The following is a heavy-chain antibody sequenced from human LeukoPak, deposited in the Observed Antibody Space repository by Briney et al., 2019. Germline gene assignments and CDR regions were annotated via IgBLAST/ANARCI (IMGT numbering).Heavy chain of an antibody. J-gene: IGHJ4*02. CDR3: FAGRSPGDSDY. CDR1: GFTFSNAW. D-gene: IGHD2-15*01. Sequence: GGSLRLSCAASGFTFSNAWMSWVRQAPGKGLEWVGRIKSKTDGGTTDYAAPVKGRFTISRDDSKNTLYLQMNSLKTEDTAVYYCFAGRSPGDSDYWGQGTLVTVSS. V-gene: IGHV3-15*01. CDR2: IKSKTDGGTT.